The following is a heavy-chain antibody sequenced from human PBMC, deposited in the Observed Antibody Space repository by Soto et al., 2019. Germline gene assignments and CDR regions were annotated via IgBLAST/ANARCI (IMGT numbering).Heavy chain of an antibody. V-gene: IGHV5-51*01. CDR1: DYSFSTYR. Sequence: PGESLKISCKGSDYSFSTYRIGWVRQIPGKGLEWMGLIFPGDSETTYSPSFQGHVSISADTSISTAYLQWDSLKTSDSATYYCARQGPGSYWGQGTQVTVSS. CDR3: ARQGPGSY. CDR2: IFPGDSET. D-gene: IGHD2-15*01. J-gene: IGHJ4*02.